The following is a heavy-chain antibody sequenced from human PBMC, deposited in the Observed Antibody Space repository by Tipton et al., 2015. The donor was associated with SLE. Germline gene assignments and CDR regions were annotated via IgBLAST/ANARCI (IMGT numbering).Heavy chain of an antibody. CDR2: IPYDGSNK. D-gene: IGHD2-15*01. J-gene: IGHJ1*01. Sequence: RSLRLSCAASGFTFSSYAMHWVRQAPGKGLEWVAVIPYDGSNKYYADSVKGRFTISRDNSKNTLYLQMNSLRAEDTAVYYCARSDCSGGSCYSLAEYFQHWGQGTLVTVSS. V-gene: IGHV3-30-3*01. CDR1: GFTFSSYA. CDR3: ARSDCSGGSCYSLAEYFQH.